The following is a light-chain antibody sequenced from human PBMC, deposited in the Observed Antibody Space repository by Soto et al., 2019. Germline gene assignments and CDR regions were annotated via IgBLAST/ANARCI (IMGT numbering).Light chain of an antibody. V-gene: IGKV3-11*01. CDR1: QSVSSY. Sequence: EFVMTHSPATLSFSSGERGAPSCSASQSVSSYLAWYQQKPGQAPRLLIYDASNRATGIPARFSGSGSGTDFTLTISSLEPEDFAVYYCQQRSNWPLTFGGGTKVDIK. CDR3: QQRSNWPLT. J-gene: IGKJ4*01. CDR2: DAS.